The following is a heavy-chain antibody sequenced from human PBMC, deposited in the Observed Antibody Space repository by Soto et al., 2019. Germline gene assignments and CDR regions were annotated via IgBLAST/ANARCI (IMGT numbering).Heavy chain of an antibody. Sequence: GGSLRLSCAASGFTFTSYAMSWVRQAPGKGLEWVSAISGSGGSTYYADSVKGRFTISRDNSKNTLYLQMNSLRAEDTAVYYCAKSYYDSSGYYPFDYWGQGTLVTVSS. D-gene: IGHD3-22*01. CDR1: GFTFTSYA. CDR3: AKSYYDSSGYYPFDY. V-gene: IGHV3-23*01. CDR2: ISGSGGST. J-gene: IGHJ4*02.